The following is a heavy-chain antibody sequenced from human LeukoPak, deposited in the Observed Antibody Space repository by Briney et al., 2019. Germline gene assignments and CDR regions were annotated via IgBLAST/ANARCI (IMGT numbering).Heavy chain of an antibody. Sequence: GGSLRLSCAASGFTFNKSWMSWVRQAPGKGPEWLANIKEDGTQKYYVDSVRGRFTISRDNAENSLYLQMNSLRDEDTAVYYCAKTGERDYWGRGTLVTVSS. D-gene: IGHD7-27*01. V-gene: IGHV3-7*01. CDR2: IKEDGTQK. J-gene: IGHJ4*02. CDR1: GFTFNKSW. CDR3: AKTGERDY.